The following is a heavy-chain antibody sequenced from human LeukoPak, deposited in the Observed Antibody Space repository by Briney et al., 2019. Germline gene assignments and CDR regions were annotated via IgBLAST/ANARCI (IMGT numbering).Heavy chain of an antibody. CDR3: ARGLTIFGVVIKTTKYNWFDP. V-gene: IGHV3-21*01. Sequence: SGGSLRLSCAASGFTFSSYSMTWVRQAPGKGLEWVSSISSSSSYIYYADSVKGRFTISRDNAKNSLYLQMNSLRAEDTAVYYCARGLTIFGVVIKTTKYNWFDPWGQGTLVTVSS. CDR2: ISSSSSYI. J-gene: IGHJ5*02. CDR1: GFTFSSYS. D-gene: IGHD3-3*01.